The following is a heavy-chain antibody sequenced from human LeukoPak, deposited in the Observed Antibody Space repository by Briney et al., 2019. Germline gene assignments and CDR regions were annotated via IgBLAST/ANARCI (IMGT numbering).Heavy chain of an antibody. D-gene: IGHD4-23*01. Sequence: ASVKVSCKASGYTFTGYYMHWVRQAPGQGLEWMGWINPNSGGTNYAQKFQGRVTMTRDTSISTAYMKLSRLRSDDTAVYYCARGLGMHYGGNSEFDYWGQGTLVTVSS. CDR3: ARGLGMHYGGNSEFDY. CDR1: GYTFTGYY. CDR2: INPNSGGT. J-gene: IGHJ4*02. V-gene: IGHV1-2*02.